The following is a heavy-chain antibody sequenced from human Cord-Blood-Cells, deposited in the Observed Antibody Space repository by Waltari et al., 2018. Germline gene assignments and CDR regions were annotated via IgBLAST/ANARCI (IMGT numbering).Heavy chain of an antibody. Sequence: QVQLVESGGGVVQPGRSLRLSCAASGFTFSSYGMHWVSQAPGKGLEWVAVIWDDGSNKYYAESVKGRFTISRDNSKSTRYLQMNSLRAEDTAVYYCARGGSYFYYYGMDVWGQGTTVTVSS. CDR2: IWDDGSNK. D-gene: IGHD1-26*01. J-gene: IGHJ6*02. CDR3: ARGGSYFYYYGMDV. CDR1: GFTFSSYG. V-gene: IGHV3-33*01.